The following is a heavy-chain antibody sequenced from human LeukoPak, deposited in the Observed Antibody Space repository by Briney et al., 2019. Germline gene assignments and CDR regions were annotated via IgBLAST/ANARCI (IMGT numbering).Heavy chain of an antibody. V-gene: IGHV3-23*01. CDR3: AKRYCSGGSCYWDTSFDY. CDR2: ISGSGGST. D-gene: IGHD2-15*01. CDR1: GFTFSSYS. Sequence: GGSLRLSCAASGFTFSSYSMNWVRQAPGKGLEWVSAISGSGGSTYYADSVKGRFTISRDNSKNTLYLQMNSLRAEDTAVYYCAKRYCSGGSCYWDTSFDYWGQGTLVTVSS. J-gene: IGHJ4*02.